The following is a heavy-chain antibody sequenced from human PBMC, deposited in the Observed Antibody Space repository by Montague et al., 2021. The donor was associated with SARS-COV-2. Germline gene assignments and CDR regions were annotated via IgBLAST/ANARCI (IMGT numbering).Heavy chain of an antibody. J-gene: IGHJ3*02. CDR1: GGSFSGYD. Sequence: SETLSLTCAVYGGSFSGYDWSWIRQSPGKGLEWIGEINHSGSTNYNPSLKSRVTVSVDTSKNQFSLKLSSVTAADTAVYYCARHVPIYLTLENAFDIWGQGTMVTVSS. CDR2: INHSGST. V-gene: IGHV4-34*01. D-gene: IGHD3-3*01. CDR3: ARHVPIYLTLENAFDI.